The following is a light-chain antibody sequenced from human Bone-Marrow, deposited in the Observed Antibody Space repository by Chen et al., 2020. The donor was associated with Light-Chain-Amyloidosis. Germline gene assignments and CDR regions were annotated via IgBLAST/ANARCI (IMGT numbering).Light chain of an antibody. CDR2: DVR. Sequence: QSALTQPASVSGSPGQSITISCTGTSSDGGGYNYVSWYQQHPGKAPKLMIYDVRNRPSGVSNRFSGSKSGNTASLTISGLQAEDEADYYCSSYTSSSTLTSVFGTGTKVTVL. CDR3: SSYTSSSTLTSV. V-gene: IGLV2-14*01. J-gene: IGLJ1*01. CDR1: SSDGGGYNY.